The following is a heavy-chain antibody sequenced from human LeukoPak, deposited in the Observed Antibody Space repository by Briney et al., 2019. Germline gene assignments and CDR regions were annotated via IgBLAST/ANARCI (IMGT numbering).Heavy chain of an antibody. D-gene: IGHD3-10*01. CDR3: ARDLYYYGSGSLDY. Sequence: SETLSLTCTVSGGSMSPYHWGWIRQPPGKGLEWIGEINHSGSTNYNPSLKSRVTISVDTSKNQFSLKLSSVTAADTAVYYCARDLYYYGSGSLDYWGQGTLVTVSS. CDR2: INHSGST. CDR1: GGSMSPYH. J-gene: IGHJ4*02. V-gene: IGHV4-34*01.